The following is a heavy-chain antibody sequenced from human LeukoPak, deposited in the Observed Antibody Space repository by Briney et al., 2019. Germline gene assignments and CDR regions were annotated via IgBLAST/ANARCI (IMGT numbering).Heavy chain of an antibody. J-gene: IGHJ3*02. D-gene: IGHD2/OR15-2a*01. V-gene: IGHV4-39*07. Sequence: SETLSLTCTVSGGSISSGNYYWNWIRQPAGKGLEWIGSIYHSGSTYYNPSLKSRVTISVDTSKNQFSLKLSSVTAADTAVYYCAREGGFSYAFDIWGQGTMVTVSS. CDR2: IYHSGST. CDR3: AREGGFSYAFDI. CDR1: GGSISSGNYY.